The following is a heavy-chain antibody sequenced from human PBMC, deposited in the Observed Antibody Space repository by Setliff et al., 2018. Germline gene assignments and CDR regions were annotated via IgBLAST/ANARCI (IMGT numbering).Heavy chain of an antibody. J-gene: IGHJ4*02. CDR2: IQGTGNT. V-gene: IGHV4-61*02. D-gene: IGHD3-9*01. CDR1: GGSFDSGTHY. CDR3: AGTPARGTTWLSPLDY. Sequence: LSLTCTVTGGSFDSGTHYWSWIRQPAGKVPEWIGLIQGTGNTNYNPSLQSRATISIDTSKNQISLKITSVTAADTALYSCAGTPARGTTWLSPLDYWGQGIQVTVSS.